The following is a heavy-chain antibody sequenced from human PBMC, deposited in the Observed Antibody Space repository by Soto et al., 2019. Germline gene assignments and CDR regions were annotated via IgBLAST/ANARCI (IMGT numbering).Heavy chain of an antibody. J-gene: IGHJ3*02. CDR1: GFTFRSDV. Sequence: PGVSRRRSCAASGFTFRSDVMHGVLRAPGKGLVGVAVMSYGGSNKYGADSFKARFTISRDNSKNTLYLQMNSLRAEDTAVYYCARDSDYYDSSGPPVAFDIWGQGTMVTVSS. V-gene: IGHV3-30*03. CDR3: ARDSDYYDSSGPPVAFDI. CDR2: MSYGGSNK. D-gene: IGHD3-22*01.